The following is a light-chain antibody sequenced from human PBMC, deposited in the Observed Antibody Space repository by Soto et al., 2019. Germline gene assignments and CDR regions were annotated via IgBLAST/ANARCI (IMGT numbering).Light chain of an antibody. CDR3: QRYNNWPLT. CDR1: QSVTTN. V-gene: IGKV3-15*01. CDR2: GAS. J-gene: IGKJ4*01. Sequence: EVVMTQSPATLSVSPGERVTFSCRASQSVTTNLAWYQHKPGQSPRLLISGASTGASGIPPRFSGSGSGTEFTLTIDRLQSADFAVYYCQRYNNWPLTFGGGTKVESK.